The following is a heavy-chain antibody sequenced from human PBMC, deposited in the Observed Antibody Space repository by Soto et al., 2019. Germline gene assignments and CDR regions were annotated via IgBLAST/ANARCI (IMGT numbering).Heavy chain of an antibody. CDR1: GGTFDSYV. CDR3: ARVHSSGIFYFVDP. V-gene: IGHV1-69*01. CDR2: IMPIFGTP. J-gene: IGHJ5*02. D-gene: IGHD3-10*01. Sequence: VQLVQSGAEVKQPGSSVKVSCKASGGTFDSYVISWLRQAPGQRLEWMGGIMPIFGTPNYAQKFRGRVTISADESTSTAYLELSSLTSDDTAVYYCARVHSSGIFYFVDPWGQGTLVTVSS.